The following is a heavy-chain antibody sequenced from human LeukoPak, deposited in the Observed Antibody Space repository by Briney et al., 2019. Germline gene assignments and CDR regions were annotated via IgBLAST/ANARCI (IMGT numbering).Heavy chain of an antibody. CDR3: AHGERRDIAAFDS. CDR1: GFSLTTSGEG. Sequence: SGPTLVRPTETLTLTCTLSGFSLTTSGEGVGWFRQPPGKALEWLALIYWNDEKRYTPSLRSGLTITKDASHNQVVLTVTNMDPVDTATYFCAHGERRDIAAFDSWGQGTLVTVAS. J-gene: IGHJ4*02. V-gene: IGHV2-5*01. D-gene: IGHD1-1*01. CDR2: IYWNDEK.